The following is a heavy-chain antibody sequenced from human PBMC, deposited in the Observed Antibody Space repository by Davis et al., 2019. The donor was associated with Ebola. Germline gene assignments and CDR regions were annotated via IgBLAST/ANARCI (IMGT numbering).Heavy chain of an antibody. CDR3: AAYDYGDYGSAFDI. J-gene: IGHJ3*02. D-gene: IGHD4-17*01. CDR1: GFTFDDYA. V-gene: IGHV3-9*01. CDR2: ISWNSGSI. Sequence: PGGSLRLSCAASGFTFDDYAMHWVRQAPGKGLEWVSGISWNSGSIGYADSVKGRFTISRDNRKNSLYLQMNSLRTEDTALYYCAAYDYGDYGSAFDIWGQGTMVTVSS.